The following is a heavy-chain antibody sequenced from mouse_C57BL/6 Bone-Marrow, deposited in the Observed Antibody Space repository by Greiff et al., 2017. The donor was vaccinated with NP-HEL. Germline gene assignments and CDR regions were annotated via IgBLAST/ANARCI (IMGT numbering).Heavy chain of an antibody. CDR3: ARGGGSGYFDV. J-gene: IGHJ1*03. CDR1: GYTFTSYW. Sequence: VQLQQPGAELVRPGTSVKLSCKASGYTFTSYWMHWVKQRPGQGLEWIGVIDPSDSYTNYNQKFKGKATLTVETSSSTAYMQLISLTSEDSAVYYCARGGGSGYFDVWGTGTTVTVSS. V-gene: IGHV1-59*01. CDR2: IDPSDSYT.